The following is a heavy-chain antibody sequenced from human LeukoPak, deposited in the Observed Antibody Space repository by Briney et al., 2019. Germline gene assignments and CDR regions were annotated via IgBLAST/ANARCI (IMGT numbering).Heavy chain of an antibody. J-gene: IGHJ5*02. V-gene: IGHV4-34*01. D-gene: IGHD6-19*01. CDR1: GGSFSGYY. Sequence: SETLSLTCAVYGGSFSGYYWTWVRQPAGGGLEWIGEVIHTGGTNYKSSLRGRVTISIATSENQFSLKLSSVTAADTAVYYCARGRRSSGWWATHGSPSWKSENDWFDPWGQGTLVTVSS. CDR3: ARGRRSSGWWATHGSPSWKSENDWFDP. CDR2: VIHTGGT.